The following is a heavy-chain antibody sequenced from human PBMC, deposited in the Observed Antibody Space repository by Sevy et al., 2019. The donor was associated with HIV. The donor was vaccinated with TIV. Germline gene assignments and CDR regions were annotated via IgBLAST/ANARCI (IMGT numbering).Heavy chain of an antibody. V-gene: IGHV3-30*18. CDR1: GFTITSYD. J-gene: IGHJ4*02. Sequence: WGSLTLSCAASGFTITSYDMHWVRQAPGKGLEWMAVISYIGSNKYYAASVKGRITISRNTSKNTLYLQRTGPGAEATAVYYCAKDGVAGLYSWGQGTLVTVSS. CDR2: ISYIGSNK. D-gene: IGHD6-19*01. CDR3: AKDGVAGLYS.